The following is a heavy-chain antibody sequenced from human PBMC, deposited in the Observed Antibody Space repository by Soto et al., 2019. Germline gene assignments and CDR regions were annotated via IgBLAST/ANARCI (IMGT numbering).Heavy chain of an antibody. V-gene: IGHV1-18*04. CDR2: ISAYNGNT. J-gene: IGHJ6*02. Sequence: GASGKVFGKASCYTFTSYGISWVRQAPGHWLEWMGWISAYNGNTNYAQKLQGRVTMTTDTSTSTAYMELRSLRSDDTAVYYCARDTPPRLRYFDWLPNYYYSGMDVWGQGTTVTVSS. CDR3: ARDTPPRLRYFDWLPNYYYSGMDV. CDR1: CYTFTSYG. D-gene: IGHD3-9*01.